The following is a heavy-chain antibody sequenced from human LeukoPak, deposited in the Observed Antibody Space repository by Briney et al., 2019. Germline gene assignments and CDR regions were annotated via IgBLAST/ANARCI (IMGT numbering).Heavy chain of an antibody. D-gene: IGHD1-26*01. CDR3: ARDREVGATPKYYYYGMDV. CDR1: GYTFTSYG. V-gene: IGHV1-18*01. CDR2: ISAYNGNT. Sequence: ASVKVSCKASGYTFTSYGISWVRQAPGQGLEWMGWISAYNGNTNYAQKLQGRVTMTTDTSTSTAYMELRSLRSDDTAVYYCARDREVGATPKYYYYGMDVWGQGTTVTVSS. J-gene: IGHJ6*02.